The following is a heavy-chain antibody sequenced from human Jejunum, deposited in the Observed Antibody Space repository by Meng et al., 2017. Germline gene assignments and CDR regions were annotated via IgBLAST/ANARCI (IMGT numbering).Heavy chain of an antibody. J-gene: IGHJ4*02. CDR1: GFTFSSYG. V-gene: IGHV3-33*01. CDR2: IWYDGSNK. CDR3: ARDRGVRDLDH. D-gene: IGHD3-10*01. Sequence: QVQLVGSGGGVVQPGRSLRLSWAASGFTFSSYGMHWVRQAPGKGLEWVAVIWYDGSNKYYADSVKGRFTISRDNSKDTLYLQMDSLRADDTAVYYCARDRGVRDLDHWGQGTLVTVSS.